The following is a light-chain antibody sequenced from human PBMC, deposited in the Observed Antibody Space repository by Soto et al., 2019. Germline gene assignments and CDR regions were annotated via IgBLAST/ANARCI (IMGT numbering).Light chain of an antibody. CDR3: QQYNSYWT. CDR1: QSISSW. V-gene: IGKV1-5*01. J-gene: IGKJ1*01. CDR2: AAS. Sequence: DIQMTQSPSTLSASVGDRVPITCRASQSISSWLAWYQQTPGKAPKLRIYAASSLESGVPPRSSGSGSGTEFTLTISRLQHDDVATYYCQQYNSYWTFGQGTKVDIK.